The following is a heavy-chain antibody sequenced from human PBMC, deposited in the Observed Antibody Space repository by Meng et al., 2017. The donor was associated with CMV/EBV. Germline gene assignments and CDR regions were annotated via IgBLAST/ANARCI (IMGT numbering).Heavy chain of an antibody. V-gene: IGHV3-23*01. CDR1: GFTFSSYA. CDR3: AKDPISSRVFGPYYFDY. D-gene: IGHD6-13*01. CDR2: ISGSGGST. J-gene: IGHJ4*02. Sequence: GESLKISCAASGFTFSSYAMSWVRQAPGKGLEWASAISGSGGSTYYADSVKGRFTISRDNSKNTLYLQMNSLRAEDTAVYYCAKDPISSRVFGPYYFDYWGQGTLVTVSS.